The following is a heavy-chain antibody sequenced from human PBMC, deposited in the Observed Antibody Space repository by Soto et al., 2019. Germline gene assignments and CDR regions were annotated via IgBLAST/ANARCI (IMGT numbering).Heavy chain of an antibody. D-gene: IGHD3-10*01. Sequence: SGPTLVNPPQTLTLTCTCSGFSLSTSGTCVSWIREAPGKALEWLALIDLDDDKYYSTALKTRLTISKDTSKNQVVLTMTNMDPVDTATYYCARSITMVRGVHSPDYWGQGTLVTVGS. V-gene: IGHV2-70*01. CDR2: IDLDDDK. J-gene: IGHJ4*02. CDR3: ARSITMVRGVHSPDY. CDR1: GFSLSTSGTC.